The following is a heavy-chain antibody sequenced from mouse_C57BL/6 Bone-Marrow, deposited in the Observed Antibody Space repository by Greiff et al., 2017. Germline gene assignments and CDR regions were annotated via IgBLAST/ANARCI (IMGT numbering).Heavy chain of an antibody. Sequence: VQLKESGGGLVKPGGSLKLSCAASGFTFSSYTMSWVRQTPEKRLEWVATISGGGGNTYYPDSVKGRFTISRDNAKNTLYLQMSSLRSEDTALYYCARHPLYGYDQYWGQGTTLTVSS. CDR2: ISGGGGNT. D-gene: IGHD2-2*01. V-gene: IGHV5-9*01. CDR3: ARHPLYGYDQY. CDR1: GFTFSSYT. J-gene: IGHJ2*01.